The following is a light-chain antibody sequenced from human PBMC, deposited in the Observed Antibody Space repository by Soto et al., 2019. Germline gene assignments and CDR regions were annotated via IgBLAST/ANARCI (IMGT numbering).Light chain of an antibody. CDR2: DAS. CDR3: QQRTNWPLT. Sequence: EIVLTQSPVTLSLSPGERATLSCRASQSVTTFLAWYQQKPGRAPRLLIYDASKRATGIPARFSGSRSGTDFTLTIISLAPEDFAVYYCQQRTNWPLTFGGGTKVEIK. V-gene: IGKV3-11*01. J-gene: IGKJ4*01. CDR1: QSVTTF.